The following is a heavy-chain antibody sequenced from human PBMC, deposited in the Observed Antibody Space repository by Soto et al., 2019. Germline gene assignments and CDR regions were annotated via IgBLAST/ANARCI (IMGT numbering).Heavy chain of an antibody. D-gene: IGHD2-15*01. CDR2: INHSGST. J-gene: IGHJ5*02. V-gene: IGHV4-34*01. CDR3: ASRGYCSGGSCYGWFDP. CDR1: GGSFSGYY. Sequence: SETLSLTCAVYGGSFSGYYWSWIRQPPGKGLEWIGEINHSGSTNYNPSLKSRVTISVDTSKNQFSLKLSSVTAADTAVYYCASRGYCSGGSCYGWFDPWGQGTLVTVSS.